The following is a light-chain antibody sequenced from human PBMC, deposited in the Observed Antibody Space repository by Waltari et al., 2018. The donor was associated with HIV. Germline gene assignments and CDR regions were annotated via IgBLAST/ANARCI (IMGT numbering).Light chain of an antibody. J-gene: IGKJ2*01. CDR1: QGVRNA. CDR2: DAS. Sequence: AIQLTQSPSSLSASIGDRVTITCRASQGVRNALAWYQQKPGRPPKLLIYDASTLESGVPSRFSGSLSGTDFNLTISNLQPEDSATYYCQQYYDTPPYTFGQGTKLEIK. CDR3: QQYYDTPPYT. V-gene: IGKV1D-13*01.